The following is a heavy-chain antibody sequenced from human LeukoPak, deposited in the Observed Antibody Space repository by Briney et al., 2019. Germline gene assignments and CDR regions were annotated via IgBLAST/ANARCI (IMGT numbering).Heavy chain of an antibody. Sequence: GGSLRLSCAASGFTVSSNYMSWVRQAPGKGLEWVSIIYSGGSTYYADSVKGRFTISRDSSKNTLYLQMNSLRAEDTAVYYCAKVDDFWSGYLDAFDYWGQGTLVTVSS. J-gene: IGHJ4*02. V-gene: IGHV3-66*01. CDR1: GFTVSSNY. CDR2: IYSGGST. CDR3: AKVDDFWSGYLDAFDY. D-gene: IGHD3-3*01.